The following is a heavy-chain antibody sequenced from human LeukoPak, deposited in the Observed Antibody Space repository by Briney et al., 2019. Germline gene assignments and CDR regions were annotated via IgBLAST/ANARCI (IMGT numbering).Heavy chain of an antibody. CDR3: AKEGRGNYFDY. Sequence: GRSLRLSCAASGFTFDDYAMHWVRQAPGKGLEWVSGISWNSGSIGYADSVKGRFTISRDNAKNSLYLQMNSLRAEDTALYYCAKEGRGNYFDYWGQGTLVTASS. CDR1: GFTFDDYA. J-gene: IGHJ4*02. D-gene: IGHD3-16*01. V-gene: IGHV3-9*01. CDR2: ISWNSGSI.